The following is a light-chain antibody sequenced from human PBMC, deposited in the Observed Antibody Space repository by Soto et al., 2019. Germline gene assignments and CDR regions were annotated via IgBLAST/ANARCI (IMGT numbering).Light chain of an antibody. Sequence: EIQMTQSPSSLSASVGDRSTITRLASQSISSYLNWYQQKPGKAPKLLIYAASSLQSGVPSRFSGSGSGTDFTLTISSLQPEDFATYYCQPSYSTPITFGQGTRLEIK. CDR2: AAS. CDR3: QPSYSTPIT. J-gene: IGKJ5*01. V-gene: IGKV1-39*01. CDR1: QSISSY.